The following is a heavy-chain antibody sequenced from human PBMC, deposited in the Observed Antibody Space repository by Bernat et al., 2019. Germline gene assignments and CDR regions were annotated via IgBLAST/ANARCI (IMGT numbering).Heavy chain of an antibody. CDR2: IFYTGST. CDR3: ARVAVTYPYYCNL. D-gene: IGHD2-21*02. Sequence: QVQLQESGPGLVKPSETLSLTCTVSGGSFSSYYWSWVRQPPGKGLEWIGYIFYTGSTNYNPSLKSRVTISVDTSRNQFSLKLSSVTAADTAVYYCARVAVTYPYYCNLWGQGTLVTVSS. CDR1: GGSFSSYY. J-gene: IGHJ4*02. V-gene: IGHV4-59*01.